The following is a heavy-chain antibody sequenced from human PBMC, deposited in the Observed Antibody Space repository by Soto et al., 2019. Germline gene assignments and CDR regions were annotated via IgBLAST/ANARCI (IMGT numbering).Heavy chain of an antibody. J-gene: IGHJ4*02. CDR1: GYTFTSYG. Sequence: ASVKVSCKASGYTFTSYGISWVRQAPGQGLEWMGWISAYNGNTNYAQKLQGRVTMTTDTSTSTAYMELRSLRSDDTAVYYCARDLSVSYDYVWGSFGDYSGQGTLVTVYS. D-gene: IGHD3-16*01. CDR3: ARDLSVSYDYVWGSFGDY. CDR2: ISAYNGNT. V-gene: IGHV1-18*04.